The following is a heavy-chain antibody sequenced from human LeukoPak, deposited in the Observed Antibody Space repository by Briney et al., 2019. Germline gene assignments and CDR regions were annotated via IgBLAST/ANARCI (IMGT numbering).Heavy chain of an antibody. J-gene: IGHJ5*02. D-gene: IGHD3-9*01. Sequence: SVKVSCKASGGTFSSYAISWVRQAPGQGLEWMGGIIPIFGTANYAQMFQGRVTITTDESTSTAYMELSSLRSEDTAVYYCARENDILTGYSNWFDPWGQGTLVTVSS. CDR3: ARENDILTGYSNWFDP. V-gene: IGHV1-69*05. CDR2: IIPIFGTA. CDR1: GGTFSSYA.